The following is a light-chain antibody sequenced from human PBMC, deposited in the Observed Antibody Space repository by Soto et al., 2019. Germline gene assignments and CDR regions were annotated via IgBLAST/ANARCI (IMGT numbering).Light chain of an antibody. Sequence: DIQITHSAASLSASVVDRATITCRASESISTWLAWYQQKPGKAPKLLIYGASSLESGVPPRFSGDGSGTEFTLTISSLQRDDFGIYYCQQYSRLWSFGQGTKVDI. V-gene: IGKV1-5*03. J-gene: IGKJ1*01. CDR2: GAS. CDR1: ESISTW. CDR3: QQYSRLWS.